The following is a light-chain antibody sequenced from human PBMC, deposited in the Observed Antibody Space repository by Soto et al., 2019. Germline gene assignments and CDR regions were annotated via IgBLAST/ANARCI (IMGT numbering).Light chain of an antibody. CDR1: QIVSSN. CDR3: QPYNNWYSIT. Sequence: ETVMTQSPATLSVSPGERATLSCRARQIVSSNLAWYQHIPGQAPTLLIYDTSTRATGIPARFSGSGSGTEFTLTISSLQSEYFAVYYCQPYNNWYSITVGQGTRLEI. CDR2: DTS. J-gene: IGKJ5*01. V-gene: IGKV3-15*01.